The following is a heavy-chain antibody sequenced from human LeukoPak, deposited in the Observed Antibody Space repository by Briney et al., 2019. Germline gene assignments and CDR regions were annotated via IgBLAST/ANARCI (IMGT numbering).Heavy chain of an antibody. CDR1: GVTFSSYG. Sequence: GGSLRLSCAASGVTFSSYGMNWVRPAPGKGLEWVSYISSSSSTIYYADSVKGRFTISRDNAKNSLYLQMNSLRTEDTALYYCAKDIAGFGESREYYFDYWGQGTLVTVSS. V-gene: IGHV3-48*01. CDR3: AKDIAGFGESREYYFDY. J-gene: IGHJ4*02. CDR2: ISSSSSTI. D-gene: IGHD3-10*01.